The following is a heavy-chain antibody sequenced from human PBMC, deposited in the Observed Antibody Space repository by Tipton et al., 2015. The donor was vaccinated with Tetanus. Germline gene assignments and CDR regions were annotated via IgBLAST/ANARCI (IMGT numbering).Heavy chain of an antibody. V-gene: IGHV4-59*08. CDR3: AGVLRSESVGWFDP. Sequence: GLVKPSETLSLTCAVSGGSLNTYYWSWIRQSPGKGLEWIGYISYSGRTNYNPSLKSRVSLSVDTAKNQFSLKLSSVTVADTAVYYCAGVLRSESVGWFDPWGQGSLVTVSS. CDR1: GGSLNTYY. D-gene: IGHD3-3*01. J-gene: IGHJ5*02. CDR2: ISYSGRT.